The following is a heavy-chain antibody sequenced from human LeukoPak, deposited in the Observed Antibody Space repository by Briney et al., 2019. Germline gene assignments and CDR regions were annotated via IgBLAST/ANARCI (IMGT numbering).Heavy chain of an antibody. V-gene: IGHV5-10-1*01. CDR3: ARVIHLGELSLYDY. Sequence: PWESLKISCKGSGYSFTTYWITWVRQMPGKGLEWMGRIDPSDSDTNYSPSFQGHVTISADKSISTAYLQWSSLKASDTAMYYCARVIHLGELSLYDYWGQGTLVTVS. CDR2: IDPSDSDT. CDR1: GYSFTTYW. J-gene: IGHJ4*02. D-gene: IGHD3-16*02.